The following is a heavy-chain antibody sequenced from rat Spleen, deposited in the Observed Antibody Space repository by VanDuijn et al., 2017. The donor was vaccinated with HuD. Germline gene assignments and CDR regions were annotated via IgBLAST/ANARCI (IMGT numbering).Heavy chain of an antibody. J-gene: IGHJ2*01. Sequence: EVQLVESGGGLVQPGNSLKLSCAASGFTFSDYAMAWVRQSPKKGLEWVATIIYDGSSTYYRDSVKGRFTISRDNAKSTLYLQMDSLRSEDTATYYCATHNYGGYGYFDYWGQGVMVTVSS. CDR2: IIYDGSST. CDR1: GFTFSDYA. D-gene: IGHD1-11*01. V-gene: IGHV5S10*01. CDR3: ATHNYGGYGYFDY.